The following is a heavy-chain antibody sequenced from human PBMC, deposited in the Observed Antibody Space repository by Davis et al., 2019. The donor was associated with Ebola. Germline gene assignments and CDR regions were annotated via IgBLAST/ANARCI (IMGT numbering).Heavy chain of an antibody. CDR3: ASAIAAPTNV. Sequence: GESLKISCAASGFTFSNYWMHWVRQAPGKGLEWVANINPDGSEEYYVDSVKGRFTISRDNAKNTFYLQMNGLTAEDTAMYYCASAIAAPTNVWGRGTTVTVSS. V-gene: IGHV3-7*01. CDR2: INPDGSEE. J-gene: IGHJ6*02. CDR1: GFTFSNYW. D-gene: IGHD6-6*01.